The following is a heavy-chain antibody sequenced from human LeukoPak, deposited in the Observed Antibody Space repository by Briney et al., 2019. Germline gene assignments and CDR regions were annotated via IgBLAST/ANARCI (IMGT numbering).Heavy chain of an antibody. J-gene: IGHJ3*02. V-gene: IGHV1-18*01. D-gene: IGHD1-7*01. CDR2: ISAYNGNT. Sequence: GASVKVCCKASGYTFTSYGISWVRQAPGQGLEWMGWISAYNGNTNYAQKLQGRVTMTTDTSTSTAYMELRSLRSDDTAVYYCASSARGGTTEDDAFDIWGQGTMVTVSS. CDR1: GYTFTSYG. CDR3: ASSARGGTTEDDAFDI.